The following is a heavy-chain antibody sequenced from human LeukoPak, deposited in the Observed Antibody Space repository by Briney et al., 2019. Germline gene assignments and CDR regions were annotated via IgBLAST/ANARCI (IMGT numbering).Heavy chain of an antibody. D-gene: IGHD3-10*01. CDR3: ARSSWFGVFDP. V-gene: IGHV4-34*01. CDR2: INHSGST. Sequence: SETLSLTCAVYGGSFSGYYWSWIRQPPGKGLEWIGEINHSGSTNYNPSLKSRVTISVDTSKNQFFLKLSSVTAADTAVYYCARSSWFGVFDPWGQGTLVTVSS. CDR1: GGSFSGYY. J-gene: IGHJ5*02.